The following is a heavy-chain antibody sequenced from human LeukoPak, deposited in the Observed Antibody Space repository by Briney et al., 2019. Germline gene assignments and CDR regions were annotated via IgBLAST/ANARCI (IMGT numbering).Heavy chain of an antibody. D-gene: IGHD1-26*01. CDR3: ASPSGSYPEDAFDI. V-gene: IGHV1-18*01. Sequence: ASVKVSCKASGYTFTSYGISWVRQAPGQGLEWMGWISAYNGNTNYAQKLQGRVTMTTDTSTSTAYMGLRSLRSDDTAVYYCASPSGSYPEDAFDIWGQGTMVTVSS. J-gene: IGHJ3*02. CDR2: ISAYNGNT. CDR1: GYTFTSYG.